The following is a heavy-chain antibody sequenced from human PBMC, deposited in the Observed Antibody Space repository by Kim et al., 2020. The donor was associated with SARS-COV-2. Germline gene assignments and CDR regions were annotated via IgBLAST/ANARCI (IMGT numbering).Heavy chain of an antibody. J-gene: IGHJ6*02. CDR1: GITFSSYD. V-gene: IGHV3-33*06. CDR2: IWYDGSNK. CDR3: AKKSMDV. Sequence: GGSLRLSCAASGITFSSYDMSWVRQAPGKGLEWVAAIWYDGSNKYSADSVKGRFTISRDNSKKTLYLQMNSLRAEDTAVYYCAKKSMDVWGQGTTVTVSS.